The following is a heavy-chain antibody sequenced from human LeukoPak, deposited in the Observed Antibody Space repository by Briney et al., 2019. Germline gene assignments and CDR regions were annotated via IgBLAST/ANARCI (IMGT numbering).Heavy chain of an antibody. J-gene: IGHJ6*04. Sequence: GGSLRLSCAASGFTFSSYSMNWVRQAPGKGLEWVSSISSSSSYIYYADSVKGRFTISRDNAKNSLYPQMNSLRAEDTAVYYCASSTSSMVRGVNHPYYYYGMDVWGKGTTVTVSS. CDR2: ISSSSSYI. CDR3: ASSTSSMVRGVNHPYYYYGMDV. D-gene: IGHD3-10*01. V-gene: IGHV3-21*01. CDR1: GFTFSSYS.